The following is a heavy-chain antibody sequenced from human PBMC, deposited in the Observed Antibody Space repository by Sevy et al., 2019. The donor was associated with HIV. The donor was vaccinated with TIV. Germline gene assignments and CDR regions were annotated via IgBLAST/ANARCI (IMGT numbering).Heavy chain of an antibody. CDR2: INPNSGGT. V-gene: IGHV1-2*02. CDR3: ARGRAVLMVYALRFDY. CDR1: GYTFTGYY. J-gene: IGHJ4*02. Sequence: ASVKVSCKASGYTFTGYYMHWVRQAPGQGLEWMGWINPNSGGTNYAQKFQGRVTMTRDTSISTAYMELSRLRSDDTAVYYCARGRAVLMVYALRFDYWGQGTLVTVSS. D-gene: IGHD2-8*01.